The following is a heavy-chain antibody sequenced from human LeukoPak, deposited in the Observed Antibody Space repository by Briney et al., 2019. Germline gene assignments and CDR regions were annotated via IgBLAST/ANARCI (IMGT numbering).Heavy chain of an antibody. V-gene: IGHV4-59*11. CDR3: ARDLVTVTKGFDI. Sequence: SETLFLTCTVSGDSFSSHYWTWIRQPPGKGLEWIGYISYRGSTNYNPSLKSRVTISIDTSKNQFSLRLSSVTAADTAVYYCARDLVTVTKGFDIWGQGTMVSVSS. D-gene: IGHD4-17*01. J-gene: IGHJ3*02. CDR1: GDSFSSHY. CDR2: ISYRGST.